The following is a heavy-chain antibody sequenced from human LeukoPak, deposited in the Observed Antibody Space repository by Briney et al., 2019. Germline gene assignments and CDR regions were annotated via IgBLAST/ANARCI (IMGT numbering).Heavy chain of an antibody. J-gene: IGHJ6*02. CDR3: ARELTSPIAAGYYYYGMDV. V-gene: IGHV4-59*01. CDR2: IYYSGST. Sequence: SETLSLTCTVSGGSISSYYWSWIRQPPGKGLECIGYIYYSGSTNYNPSLKSRVTISVDTSKNQFSLKLSSVTAADTAVYYCARELTSPIAAGYYYYGMDVWGQGTTVTVSS. D-gene: IGHD6-25*01. CDR1: GGSISSYY.